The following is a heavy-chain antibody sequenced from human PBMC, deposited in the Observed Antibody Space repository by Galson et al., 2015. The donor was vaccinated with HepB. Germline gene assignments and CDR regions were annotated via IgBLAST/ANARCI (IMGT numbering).Heavy chain of an antibody. CDR1: GFTFSSYA. CDR2: ISGSGGST. Sequence: SLRLSCAASGFTFSSYAMSWVRQAPGKGLEWVSAISGSGGSTYYADSVKGRFTISRDNSKNTLYLQMNSLRAEDTAVYYCAKDLHVLYYYDSNAFDIWGQGTMVTVSS. J-gene: IGHJ3*02. V-gene: IGHV3-23*01. D-gene: IGHD3-22*01. CDR3: AKDLHVLYYYDSNAFDI.